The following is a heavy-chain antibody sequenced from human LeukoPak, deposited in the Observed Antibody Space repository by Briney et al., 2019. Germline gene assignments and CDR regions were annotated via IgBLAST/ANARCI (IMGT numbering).Heavy chain of an antibody. CDR3: AKGYDNLSLGVHY. CDR1: GFTFSNFA. J-gene: IGHJ4*02. CDR2: IRFDGSNK. D-gene: IGHD5-24*01. Sequence: GGSLRLSCAASGFTFSNFAMHWVRQAPGKGLEWMTFIRFDGSNKYYADSVNGRFTISRDNSKNTLYLQMNSLRAEDTAVYYCAKGYDNLSLGVHYWGQGTLVTVSS. V-gene: IGHV3-30*02.